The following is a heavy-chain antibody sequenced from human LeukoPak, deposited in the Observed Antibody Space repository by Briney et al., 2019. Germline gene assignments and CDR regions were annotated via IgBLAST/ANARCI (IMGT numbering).Heavy chain of an antibody. D-gene: IGHD1-26*01. CDR2: ISYDGSNK. CDR1: GFTFSSYG. J-gene: IGHJ3*01. CDR3: AKDLVWRGSPV. V-gene: IGHV3-30*18. Sequence: QTGGSLRLSCAASGFTFSSYGMHWVRQAPGKGLEWVAVISYDGSNKYYADSVKGRFTISRDNSKNTLYLQMNSLRAEDTAVYYCAKDLVWRGSPVWGQGTMVTVSS.